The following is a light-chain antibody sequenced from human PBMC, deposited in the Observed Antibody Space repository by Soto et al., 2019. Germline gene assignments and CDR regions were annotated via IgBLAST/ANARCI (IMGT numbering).Light chain of an antibody. CDR1: QSVLYSSNNKNY. CDR2: WAS. J-gene: IGKJ1*01. Sequence: DIVMTQSPDSLAVSLGERATINGKSSQSVLYSSNNKNYLAWYQQRPGQPPRLLIYWASTRESGVPDRFSGSGSGTDFTLTISRLQAEDVALYYCQQYYTSPTWTFGQGTKVDIK. V-gene: IGKV4-1*01. CDR3: QQYYTSPTWT.